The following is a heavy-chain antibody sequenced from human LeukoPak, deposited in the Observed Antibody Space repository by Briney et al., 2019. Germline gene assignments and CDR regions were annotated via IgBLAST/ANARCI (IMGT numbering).Heavy chain of an antibody. D-gene: IGHD5-18*01. V-gene: IGHV4-4*07. CDR1: GGSLSSYY. CDR3: ARDRGYSYGWFSPDAFDI. J-gene: IGHJ3*02. Sequence: PSGTLSLTCTVSGGSLSSYYWSWIRQPAGKGLEWIGRIYTSGSTNYNPSLKSRINMSVDTSKNQFSLKLRSVTAADTAVYYCARDRGYSYGWFSPDAFDIWGQGTMVTVSS. CDR2: IYTSGST.